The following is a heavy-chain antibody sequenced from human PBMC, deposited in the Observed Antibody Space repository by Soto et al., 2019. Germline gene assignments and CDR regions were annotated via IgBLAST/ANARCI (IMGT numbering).Heavy chain of an antibody. CDR1: GGSISSYY. CDR2: FYNSGST. Sequence: QVQLQESGPGRVTPSETLSLTCTFCGGSISSYYWCWIRQAPGKALERIGAFYNSGSTTYNPSLKSRVTISVDTSKNQLSLKLSSVTAADTALDYGPGGRQWLAFDHWGQGILVTVSS. J-gene: IGHJ4*02. CDR3: PGGRQWLAFDH. V-gene: IGHV4-59*03. D-gene: IGHD6-19*01.